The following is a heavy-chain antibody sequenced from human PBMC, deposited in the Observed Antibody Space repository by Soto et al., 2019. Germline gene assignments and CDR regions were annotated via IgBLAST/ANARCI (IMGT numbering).Heavy chain of an antibody. CDR3: ARAHYGGNSGGLDY. Sequence: QVQLQQWGAGLLKPSETLSLTCAVYGGSFSGYYWSWIRQPPGKGLEWIGEINHSGSTNYNPSLKSRVTISVDTSKNQFSLKLSSVTAADTAVYYCARAHYGGNSGGLDYWGQGTLVTVSS. J-gene: IGHJ4*02. D-gene: IGHD4-17*01. CDR1: GGSFSGYY. V-gene: IGHV4-34*01. CDR2: INHSGST.